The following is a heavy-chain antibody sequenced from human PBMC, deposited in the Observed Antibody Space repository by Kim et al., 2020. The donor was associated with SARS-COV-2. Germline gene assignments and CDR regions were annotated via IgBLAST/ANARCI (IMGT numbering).Heavy chain of an antibody. J-gene: IGHJ4*02. CDR3: VRDPFLFGDI. CDR1: GFTASSTY. V-gene: IGHV3-53*01. Sequence: GGSLRLSCVASGFTASSTYVIWVRQAPGKGLEWLSVIHRGRKTYYADSVKGRFTISRDDSKNTVYLQMKGLGVDDTALYYCVRDPFLFGDIWGPGTMVTVSS. D-gene: IGHD3-3*01. CDR2: IHRGRKT.